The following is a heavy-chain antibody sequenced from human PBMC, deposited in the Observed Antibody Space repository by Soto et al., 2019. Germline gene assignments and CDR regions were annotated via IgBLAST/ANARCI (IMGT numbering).Heavy chain of an antibody. CDR2: IKSKTDGGTT. J-gene: IGHJ6*02. V-gene: IGHV3-15*07. CDR3: TWGSGDDYSVYFYYVMDV. D-gene: IGHD5-12*01. CDR1: GVTLSNAG. Sequence: PGGSMEISCAASGVTLSNAGVNWARQAPGEGLEWVGRIKSKTDGGTTDYAAPVKGRFTISRDDSKNTLYLQMNSLKTEDTAVYYCTWGSGDDYSVYFYYVMDVWGQGTTVTVSS.